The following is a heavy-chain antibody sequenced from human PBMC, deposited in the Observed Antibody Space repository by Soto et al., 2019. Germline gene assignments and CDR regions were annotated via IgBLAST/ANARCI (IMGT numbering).Heavy chain of an antibody. CDR3: ERNFDIAATGTAFDS. V-gene: IGHV4-4*07. CDR2: IYSSGTT. D-gene: IGHD6-13*01. J-gene: IGHJ4*02. CDR1: AGSISGHY. Sequence: ASETLSLTCTVSAGSISGHYWSWIRLPAGRRLQWVGRIYSSGTTNYNPSLKSRVRMSVDTSRNRFSLKLDSVTAADTAVYYCERNFDIAATGTAFDSWGRGAPVTVYS.